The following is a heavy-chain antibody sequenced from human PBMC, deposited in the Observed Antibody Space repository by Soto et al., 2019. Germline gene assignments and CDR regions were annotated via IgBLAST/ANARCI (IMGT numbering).Heavy chain of an antibody. CDR2: INPSGGST. J-gene: IGHJ4*02. V-gene: IGHV1-46*03. Sequence: ASVKVSCKASGYTFTSYYIHWVRQAPGQRLERMGIINPSGGSTSYAQKFQGRVTMTRDTSTSTVYMELSSLRFEDTAVYYCFRDPNQRYCSGGSCYSSDYWGQGTLVTVSP. D-gene: IGHD2-15*01. CDR3: FRDPNQRYCSGGSCYSSDY. CDR1: GYTFTSYY.